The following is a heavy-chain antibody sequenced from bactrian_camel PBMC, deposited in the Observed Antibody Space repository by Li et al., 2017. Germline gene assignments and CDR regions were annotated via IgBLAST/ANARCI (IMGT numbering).Heavy chain of an antibody. V-gene: IGHV3S26*01. Sequence: VQLVESGGGLVQPGGSLRFSCAASGFTFRSYWINWVRQAPGKEREGVAGIHSSGNMRYIDSVKGRFTISRDNAKNTVYLQLNSLKTEDTATYYCAARGHKQISCGNWLSYVDSDYWGQGTQVTVS. CDR3: AARGHKQISCGNWLSYVDSDY. CDR1: GFTFRSYW. J-gene: IGHJ4*01. D-gene: IGHD7*01. CDR2: IHSSGNM.